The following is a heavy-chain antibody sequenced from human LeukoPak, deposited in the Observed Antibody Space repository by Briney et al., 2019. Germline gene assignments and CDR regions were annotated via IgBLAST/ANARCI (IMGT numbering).Heavy chain of an antibody. CDR2: ISWNSGSI. CDR3: AKGSSSSAEGKGPFDY. Sequence: GGSLRLSCAASGFTFDDYAMHWVRQAPGKGLEWVSGISWNSGSIGYADSVKGRFTISRDNAKNSLYLQMNSLRAEDTAVYYCAKGSSSSAEGKGPFDYWGQGTLVTVSS. V-gene: IGHV3-9*01. D-gene: IGHD6-6*01. CDR1: GFTFDDYA. J-gene: IGHJ4*02.